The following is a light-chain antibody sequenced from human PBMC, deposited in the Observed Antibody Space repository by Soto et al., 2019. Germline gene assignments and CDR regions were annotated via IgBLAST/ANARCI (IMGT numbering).Light chain of an antibody. CDR3: KSYAGSNTYV. CDR1: KSDIGVYDF. CDR2: EVV. V-gene: IGLV2-8*01. J-gene: IGLJ1*01. Sequence: QSALTQPHSASGSPGQSVTICCTGTKSDIGVYDFVSWYQHHPGKAPRLIIYEVVQRPSGVPDRFSGSKSGNTASLTVSGLQAADDADYFCKSYAGSNTYVFGSGTKLTVL.